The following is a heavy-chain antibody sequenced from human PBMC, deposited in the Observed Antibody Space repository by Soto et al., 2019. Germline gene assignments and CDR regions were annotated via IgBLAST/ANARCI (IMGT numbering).Heavy chain of an antibody. V-gene: IGHV4-31*02. CDR1: GFTFSSYA. Sequence: VQLLESGGGLVQPGGSLRLSCAASGFTFSSYAMSWVRQAPGKGLEWIGYIYYSGSTYYNPSLKSRVTISVDTSKNQFSLKLSSVTAADTAVYYCARGGPYLNDAFDIWGQGTMVTVSS. CDR2: IYYSGST. CDR3: ARGGPYLNDAFDI. J-gene: IGHJ3*02.